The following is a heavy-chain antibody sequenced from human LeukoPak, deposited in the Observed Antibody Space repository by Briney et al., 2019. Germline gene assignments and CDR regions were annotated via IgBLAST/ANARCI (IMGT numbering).Heavy chain of an antibody. J-gene: IGHJ4*02. D-gene: IGHD1-26*01. CDR1: GFTFSDYY. V-gene: IGHV3-11*06. CDR2: ISSSSSHT. Sequence: PGGSLRLSCAASGFTFSDYYMSWIRQAPGKGLEWVSYISSSSSHTNYADSVKGRFTISRDNAKNSLYLQMNSLRAEDTAVYYCAREAVGGREIDYWGQGTLVTVSS. CDR3: AREAVGGREIDY.